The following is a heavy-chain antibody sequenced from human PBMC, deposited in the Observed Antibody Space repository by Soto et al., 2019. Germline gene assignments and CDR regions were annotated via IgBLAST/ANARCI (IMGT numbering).Heavy chain of an antibody. D-gene: IGHD2-2*01. Sequence: LRLSCAVSGFTFTDYGMYWVRQATGKGLEWVAVISYDGTNEYYVDSVKGRFNISRDNSKNTLSLHMSSLTAEDTAVYYCAKVLVPASWDSYDFGLDVWGEGTTVTGTS. CDR3: AKVLVPASWDSYDFGLDV. V-gene: IGHV3-30*18. J-gene: IGHJ6*04. CDR1: GFTFTDYG. CDR2: ISYDGTNE.